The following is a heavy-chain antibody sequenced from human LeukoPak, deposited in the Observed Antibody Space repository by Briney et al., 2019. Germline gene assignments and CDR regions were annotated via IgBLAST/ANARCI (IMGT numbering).Heavy chain of an antibody. D-gene: IGHD5-24*01. CDR2: INHSRST. Sequence: SETLSLTCAVYGGSFSGYYWSWIRQPPGKGLEWIGKINHSRSTNYNPSLKSRVTISVDTSKNQLSLKLSSLSAADTAVYYCARGGDGYNFHYDYWGQGTLVTVSS. V-gene: IGHV4-34*01. CDR3: ARGGDGYNFHYDY. CDR1: GGSFSGYY. J-gene: IGHJ4*02.